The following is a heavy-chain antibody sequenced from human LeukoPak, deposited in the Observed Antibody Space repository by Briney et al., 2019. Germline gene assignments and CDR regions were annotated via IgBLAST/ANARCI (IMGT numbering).Heavy chain of an antibody. CDR3: TKGGDFTNSWYYYGMDV. CDR2: VSGGVGAT. D-gene: IGHD6-13*01. Sequence: GGSLRLSCAASGFTFDMYAISWGRQAPGKGLEWVASVSGGVGATYYSDSVRGRFTISRDNSKKTVSLQLNSLRAEDTAVYYCTKGGDFTNSWYYYGMDVWGQGTTVIVPS. CDR1: GFTFDMYA. V-gene: IGHV3-23*01. J-gene: IGHJ6*02.